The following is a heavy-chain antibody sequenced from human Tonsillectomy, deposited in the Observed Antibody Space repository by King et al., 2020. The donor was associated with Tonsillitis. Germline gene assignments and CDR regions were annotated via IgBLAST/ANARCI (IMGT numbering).Heavy chain of an antibody. CDR1: GFTFSGYS. J-gene: IGHJ4*02. Sequence: QLVQSGGDLVQTGGSLRLSCAASGFTFSGYSMNWVRQAPGKGLEWVSYISDNSQNIYYTDSVKGRFTISRDNAKNSLYLQMNNLRVEDTAVYYCARGELVAASRIYGWGQGSLVTVSA. CDR2: ISDNSQNI. CDR3: ARGELVAASRIYG. V-gene: IGHV3-48*01. D-gene: IGHD2-15*01.